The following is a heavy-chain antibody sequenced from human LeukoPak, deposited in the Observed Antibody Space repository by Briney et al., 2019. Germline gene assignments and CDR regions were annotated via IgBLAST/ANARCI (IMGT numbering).Heavy chain of an antibody. CDR2: IIPIFGTA. V-gene: IGHV1-69*05. CDR1: GGTFSSYA. Sequence: SVKVSCKASGGTFSSYAISWVRQAPGQGLEWMGGIIPIFGTANYAQKFQGRVTITTDESTSTAYMELSSLRSEDTAVYYCASNKGITYDAFDIWGQGTMVTVSS. CDR3: ASNKGITYDAFDI. D-gene: IGHD3-10*01. J-gene: IGHJ3*02.